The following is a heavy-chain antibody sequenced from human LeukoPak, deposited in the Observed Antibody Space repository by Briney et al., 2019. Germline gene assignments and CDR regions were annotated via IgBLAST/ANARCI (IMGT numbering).Heavy chain of an antibody. Sequence: SVKVSCKASGGTFSSYAISWVRQAPGQGLEWMGGIIPIFGTANYAQKFQGRVTITSDESTSTAYMELSSLRSEDTAGYYCASLGVYGSGSYYKKYYFDYWGQGTLVTVSS. CDR1: GGTFSSYA. CDR3: ASLGVYGSGSYYKKYYFDY. V-gene: IGHV1-69*01. D-gene: IGHD3-10*01. J-gene: IGHJ4*02. CDR2: IIPIFGTA.